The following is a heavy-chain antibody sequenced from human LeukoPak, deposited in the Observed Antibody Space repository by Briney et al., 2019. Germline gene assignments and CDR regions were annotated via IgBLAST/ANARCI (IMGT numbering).Heavy chain of an antibody. J-gene: IGHJ5*02. CDR3: ARDRAAAGVPPRRRFDP. V-gene: IGHV3-21*01. Sequence: GGSLRLSCAASGFTFSSYSMNWVRQAPGKGLEWVSSISSSSSYIYYPDSVKGRFTISRDNAKNSLYLQMNSLRAEDTAVYYCARDRAAAGVPPRRRFDPWGQGTLVTVSS. D-gene: IGHD6-13*01. CDR2: ISSSSSYI. CDR1: GFTFSSYS.